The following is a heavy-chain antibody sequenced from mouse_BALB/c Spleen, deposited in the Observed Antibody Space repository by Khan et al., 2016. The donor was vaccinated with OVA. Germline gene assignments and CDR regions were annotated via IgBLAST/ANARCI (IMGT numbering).Heavy chain of an antibody. CDR3: ATSYFYGYYFDY. J-gene: IGHJ2*01. D-gene: IGHD1-1*01. CDR1: GFTFSSYG. V-gene: IGHV5-17*02. CDR2: ISGDSTTI. Sequence: EVELVESGGGLVQPGGSRKLSCAASGFTFSSYGVHWVRQAPERGLEWVAYISGDSTTIYYADTVKGRFTISRDNPKNTLFPQMTSLMSEDTAKYYCATSYFYGYYFDYWGPGTTLTVSS.